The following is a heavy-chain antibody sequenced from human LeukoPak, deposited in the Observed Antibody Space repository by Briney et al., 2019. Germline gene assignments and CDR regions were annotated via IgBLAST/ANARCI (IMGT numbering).Heavy chain of an antibody. CDR2: ISSSSSYI. CDR1: GFTFSSYS. J-gene: IGHJ6*02. D-gene: IGHD2-2*01. Sequence: GGSLRLSCAASGFTFSSYSMNWVRQAPGKGLEWVSSISSSSSYIYYADSVKGRFTISRDNAKNSLYLQMNSLRAEDTAVYYCARDLRYCSSTSCGAYYYGMDVWGQGATVTVSS. CDR3: ARDLRYCSSTSCGAYYYGMDV. V-gene: IGHV3-21*01.